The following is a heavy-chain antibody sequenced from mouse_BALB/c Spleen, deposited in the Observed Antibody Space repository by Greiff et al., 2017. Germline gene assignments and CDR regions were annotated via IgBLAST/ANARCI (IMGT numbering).Heavy chain of an antibody. CDR3: ARWGNYFRAMDY. D-gene: IGHD1-1*01. CDR1: GYTFSSYW. V-gene: IGHV1-9*01. CDR2: ILPGSGST. J-gene: IGHJ4*01. Sequence: QVQLQQSGAELMKPGASVKISCKATGYTFSSYWIEWVKQRPGHGLEWIGEILPGSGSTNYNEKFKGKATFTADTSSNTAYMQLSSLTSEDSAVYYCARWGNYFRAMDYWGQGTSVTVSS.